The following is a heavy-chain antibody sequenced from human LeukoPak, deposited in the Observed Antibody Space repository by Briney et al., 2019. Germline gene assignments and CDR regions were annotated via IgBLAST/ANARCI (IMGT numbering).Heavy chain of an antibody. D-gene: IGHD2-2*01. CDR2: IIPIFGTA. CDR1: GGTFSSYA. V-gene: IGHV1-69*13. J-gene: IGHJ6*02. CDR3: AGDIGPRSRAPDYYYYGMDA. Sequence: ASVKVSCKASGGTFSSYAISWVRQAPGQGLEWMGGIIPIFGTANYAQKFQGRVTITADEPTSTAYMELSSLRSEDTDVYYCAGDIGPRSRAPDYYYYGMDAWGQGTTVTVSS.